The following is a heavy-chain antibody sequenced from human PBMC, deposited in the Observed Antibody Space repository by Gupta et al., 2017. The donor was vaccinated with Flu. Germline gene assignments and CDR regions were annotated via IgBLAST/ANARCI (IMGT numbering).Heavy chain of an antibody. CDR2: IYPGDSDT. V-gene: IGHV5-51*01. CDR1: YW. J-gene: IGHJ4*02. Sequence: YWIGWVRQMPGKGLEWMGIIYPGDSDTRYSPSFQGQVTISADKSISTAYLQWSSLKASDTAMYYCARRISAVAGKASFDYWGQGTLVTVSS. CDR3: ARRISAVAGKASFDY. D-gene: IGHD6-19*01.